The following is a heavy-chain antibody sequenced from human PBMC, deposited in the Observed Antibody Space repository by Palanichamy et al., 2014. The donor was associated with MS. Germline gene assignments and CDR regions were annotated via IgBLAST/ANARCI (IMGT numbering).Heavy chain of an antibody. CDR3: ARRHDNTYFDY. J-gene: IGHJ4*02. V-gene: IGHV1-46*01. D-gene: IGHD5-18*01. CDR1: GYTFTKYY. Sequence: QVHLVQSGAEVKKPGASVKVSCKTSGYTFTKYYMHWVRQAPGQGLEWMGIIDPGVGSASYAQKFQGRVTMTRDTSTSTVFVELSSLRSEDTAVYYCARRHDNTYFDYWGQGTLVTVSS. CDR2: IDPGVGSA.